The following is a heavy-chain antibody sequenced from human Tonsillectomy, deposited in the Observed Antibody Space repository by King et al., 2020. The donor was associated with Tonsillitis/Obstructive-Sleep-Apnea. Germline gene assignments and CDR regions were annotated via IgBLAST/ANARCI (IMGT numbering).Heavy chain of an antibody. Sequence: VQLVESGGGLVQPGRSLRLSCAASGFTFDDYAMYWVRQAPGKGLEWVSGISWNSARIGYVDSVKGRFTISRANARNSLYLNMNSLRAEDTALYYCVKGLMIRGPDYLDYWGQGTLVTVSS. V-gene: IGHV3-9*01. D-gene: IGHD3-10*01. CDR2: ISWNSARI. CDR3: VKGLMIRGPDYLDY. CDR1: GFTFDDYA. J-gene: IGHJ4*02.